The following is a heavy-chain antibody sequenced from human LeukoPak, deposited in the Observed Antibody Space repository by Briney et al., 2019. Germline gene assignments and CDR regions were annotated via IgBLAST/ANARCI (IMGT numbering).Heavy chain of an antibody. D-gene: IGHD1-14*01. V-gene: IGHV3-23*01. Sequence: GGSLRLTCGASGFTFSTSAISWVRQAPGKGLEWLSTFISGGNTYYADSVKGRFTISRDNSKNTLYLQMNSLRPEDTAVYYCARGTGDDWGQGTLVTVSS. J-gene: IGHJ4*02. CDR1: GFTFSTSA. CDR3: ARGTGDD. CDR2: FISGGNT.